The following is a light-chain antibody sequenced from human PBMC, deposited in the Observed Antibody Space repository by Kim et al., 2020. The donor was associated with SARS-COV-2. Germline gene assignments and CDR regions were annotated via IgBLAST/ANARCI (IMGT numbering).Light chain of an antibody. V-gene: IGKV4-1*01. Sequence: TINCKSSQSVLYSSNNKNYLAWYQQKPGQPPKLLIYWASTRESGVPDRFNGSGSGTDFTLTISSLQAEDVAVYYCQQYYSTPRLTFGGGTKVDIK. CDR2: WAS. CDR1: QSVLYSSNNKNY. J-gene: IGKJ4*01. CDR3: QQYYSTPRLT.